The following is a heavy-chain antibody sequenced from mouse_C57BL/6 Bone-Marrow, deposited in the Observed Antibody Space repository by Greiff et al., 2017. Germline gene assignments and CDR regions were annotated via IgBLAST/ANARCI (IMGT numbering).Heavy chain of an antibody. CDR2: INPNNGGT. D-gene: IGHD2-4*01. CDR1: GYTFTDYN. J-gene: IGHJ3*01. V-gene: IGHV1-22*01. Sequence: EVQLQQSGPELVKPGASVKMSCKASGYTFTDYNMHWVKQSHGKSLEWIGYINPNNGGTSYNQKFKGKATLTVNKSSSTAYMELRSLTSEDSAVYYCARVGDYGGGPWFAYWGQGTLVTVSA. CDR3: ARVGDYGGGPWFAY.